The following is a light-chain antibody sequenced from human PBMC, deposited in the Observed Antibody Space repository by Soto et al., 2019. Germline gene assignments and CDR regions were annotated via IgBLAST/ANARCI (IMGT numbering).Light chain of an antibody. CDR1: QSVSSSY. J-gene: IGKJ1*01. CDR3: QQYGSSPKT. CDR2: GAS. Sequence: EIVLTQSPGTLSLSPGERATLSCRASQSVSSSYLAWYQQKPGQAPRLLIYGASSRATGIPDRFSGSGSGIDFTLTISRLEPEDFAVYYCQQYGSSPKTFGQGPKVEIK. V-gene: IGKV3-20*01.